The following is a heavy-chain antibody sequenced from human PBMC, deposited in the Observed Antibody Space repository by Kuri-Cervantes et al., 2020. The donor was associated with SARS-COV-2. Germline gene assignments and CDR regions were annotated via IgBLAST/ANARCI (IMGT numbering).Heavy chain of an antibody. CDR3: ARVPSITMVRRANSYGMDV. V-gene: IGHV3-74*01. Sequence: GESLKISCAASGFTFSSYWMHWVRQAPGKGLVWVSRINSDGSSTSYADSVKGRFTISRDNAKNTLYLQMNSLRAEDTAVYYCARVPSITMVRRANSYGMDVWGQGTTVTVSS. D-gene: IGHD3-10*01. CDR2: INSDGSST. CDR1: GFTFSSYW. J-gene: IGHJ6*02.